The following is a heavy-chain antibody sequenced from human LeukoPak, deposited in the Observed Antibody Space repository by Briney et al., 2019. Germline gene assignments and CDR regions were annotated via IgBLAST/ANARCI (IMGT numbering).Heavy chain of an antibody. CDR3: ARDLSSSGYFDY. J-gene: IGHJ4*02. CDR1: GFTVSSNY. Sequence: GGSLRVSCAASGFTVSSNYMSWVRQAPGKGLEWVSVIYSGGSTYYADSVKGRFTISRDNSKNTLYLQMNSLRAEDTAVYYCARDLSSSGYFDYWGQGTLVTVSS. CDR2: IYSGGST. V-gene: IGHV3-66*01. D-gene: IGHD6-13*01.